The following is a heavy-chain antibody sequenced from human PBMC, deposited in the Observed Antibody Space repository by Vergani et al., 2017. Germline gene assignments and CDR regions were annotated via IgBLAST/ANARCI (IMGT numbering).Heavy chain of an antibody. V-gene: IGHV4-4*09. D-gene: IGHD3-3*01. Sequence: QVQLQESGPGLVKPSETLSLTCTVSGGSISSYYWSWIRQPPGKGLEWIGYIYTSGSTNYNPSLKSRVTISVDTSKNQFSLKLSPVTAADTAVYYCARHQSLWSGYYTDYYGMDVWGQGTTVTVSS. CDR3: ARHQSLWSGYYTDYYGMDV. J-gene: IGHJ6*02. CDR2: IYTSGST. CDR1: GGSISSYY.